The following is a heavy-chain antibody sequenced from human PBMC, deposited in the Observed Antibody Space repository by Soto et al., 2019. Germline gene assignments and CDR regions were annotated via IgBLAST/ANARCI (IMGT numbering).Heavy chain of an antibody. J-gene: IGHJ6*02. V-gene: IGHV4-39*01. CDR3: ARTMYYYDSSGYHFLPYLYGMDV. CDR1: GGSISSSSYY. CDR2: IYYSGST. Sequence: SETLSLTCTVSGGSISSSSYYWGWIRQPPGKGLEWIGSIYYSGSTYYNPSLKSRVTISVDTSKNQFSLKLSSVTAADTAVYYCARTMYYYDSSGYHFLPYLYGMDVWGQGTTVTVSS. D-gene: IGHD3-22*01.